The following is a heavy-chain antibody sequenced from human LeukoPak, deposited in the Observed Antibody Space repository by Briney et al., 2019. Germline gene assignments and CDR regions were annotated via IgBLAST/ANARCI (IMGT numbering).Heavy chain of an antibody. CDR2: ISSSSSYI. V-gene: IGHV3-21*01. J-gene: IGHJ4*02. CDR3: ARDRVNDYDILTGNLVDY. D-gene: IGHD3-9*01. CDR1: GFTFSSYG. Sequence: PGRSLRLSCAASGFTFSSYGMHWVRQAPGKGLEWVSSISSSSSYIYYADSVKGRFTISRDNAKNSLYLQMNSLRAEDTAVYYCARDRVNDYDILTGNLVDYWGQGTLVTVSS.